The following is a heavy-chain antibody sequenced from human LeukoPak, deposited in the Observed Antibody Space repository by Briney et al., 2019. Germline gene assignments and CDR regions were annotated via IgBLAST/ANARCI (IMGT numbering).Heavy chain of an antibody. CDR3: PRCDPMLAVNYYGMDV. J-gene: IGHJ6*02. CDR2: SSSSSYL. Sequence: GGSLRLSCAASGFTFSSYSMNWVRQAPGKGLEWVSSSSSSSYLYYADSVKGRFTISRDNAKHSLSPPMNSLRAEDKAVYYCPRCDPMLAVNYYGMDVWGQGTVVTVSS. CDR1: GFTFSSYS. D-gene: IGHD3-16*01. V-gene: IGHV3-21*04.